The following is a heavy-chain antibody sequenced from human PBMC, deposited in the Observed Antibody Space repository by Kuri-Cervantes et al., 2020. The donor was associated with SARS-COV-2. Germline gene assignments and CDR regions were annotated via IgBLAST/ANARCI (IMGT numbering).Heavy chain of an antibody. Sequence: GGSLRLSCAASGFTFSSYAMHWVRQAPGKGLERVVVISYDGSNKYYADSVKGRFTISRDNSKNTLYLQMNSLRAEETAVYYCARDGGGYMDVWGKGTTVTVSS. CDR3: ARDGGGYMDV. CDR2: ISYDGSNK. V-gene: IGHV3-30*04. J-gene: IGHJ6*03. CDR1: GFTFSSYA. D-gene: IGHD3-16*01.